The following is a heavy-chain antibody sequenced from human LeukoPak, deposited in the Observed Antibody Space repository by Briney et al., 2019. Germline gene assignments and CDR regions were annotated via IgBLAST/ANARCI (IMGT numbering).Heavy chain of an antibody. V-gene: IGHV4-31*03. CDR1: GGSISSGGYY. D-gene: IGHD6-25*01. Sequence: SQTLSLTCTVSGGSISSGGYYWSWIRQHPGKGLEWIGYIYYSGSTHYNPSLKSRVTISVDTSKNQFSLKLSSVTAADTAVYYCARGAALNAFDIWGQGTMVTVSS. CDR2: IYYSGST. J-gene: IGHJ3*02. CDR3: ARGAALNAFDI.